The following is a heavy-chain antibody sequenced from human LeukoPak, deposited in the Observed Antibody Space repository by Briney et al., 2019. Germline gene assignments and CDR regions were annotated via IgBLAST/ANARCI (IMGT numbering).Heavy chain of an antibody. V-gene: IGHV1-18*01. Sequence: ASVKVSCKASGYTFTNNGINWVRQAPGQGLEWIGWISTYNGNTRFAENIQGRLTLTTDTPTSTAYMDLRSLTSDDTAVYYCARESLPIRREISGNFYVNWFDHWGQGTLVTVPS. CDR1: GYTFTNNG. CDR3: ARESLPIRREISGNFYVNWFDH. D-gene: IGHD1-26*01. J-gene: IGHJ5*02. CDR2: ISTYNGNT.